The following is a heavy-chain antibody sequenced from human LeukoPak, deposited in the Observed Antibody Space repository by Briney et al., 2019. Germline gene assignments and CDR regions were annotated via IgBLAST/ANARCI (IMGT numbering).Heavy chain of an antibody. J-gene: IGHJ4*02. D-gene: IGHD1-26*01. V-gene: IGHV3-66*04. CDR1: GFTVSNEN. Sequence: HTGGSLRLSCAASGFTVSNENINWVRQAPGKGLEWVSIIHIGGGTNYADFVKGRFTISRDNSRNTVYLQMNSLRVEDTAVYYCARHRELGLWGQGTLVSVSS. CDR2: IHIGGGT. CDR3: ARHRELGL.